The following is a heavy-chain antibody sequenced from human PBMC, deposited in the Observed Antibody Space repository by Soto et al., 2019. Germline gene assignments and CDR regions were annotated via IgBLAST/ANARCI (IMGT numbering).Heavy chain of an antibody. CDR1: GGSISNYH. D-gene: IGHD3-3*01. V-gene: IGHV4-59*01. CDR2: IYYSGST. Sequence: QVQLQESGPGLVKPSETLSLTCTASGGSISNYHWSWIRQPPGKGLEWIGYIYYSGSTSYNPSLTSRVTISVDTSNNQFSLKLNSVTAADTAVYFCARVAYDFWSGWGGAGYYYYMDVWGKGTTVTVSS. J-gene: IGHJ6*03. CDR3: ARVAYDFWSGWGGAGYYYYMDV.